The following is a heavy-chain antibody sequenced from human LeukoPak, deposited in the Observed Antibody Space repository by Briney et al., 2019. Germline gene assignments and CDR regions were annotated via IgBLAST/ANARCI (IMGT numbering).Heavy chain of an antibody. CDR1: GYTFTGYH. J-gene: IGHJ4*02. D-gene: IGHD2-2*01. CDR2: INPNSGDT. Sequence: ASVKVSCQASGYTFTGYHMHWVRQAPGQGLEWMGRINPNSGDTNYAQKFQGRVTMTRDTSISTAYMELSRLRSDDTAVYYCARDYCSSTSCLFDYWGQGTLVTVSS. CDR3: ARDYCSSTSCLFDY. V-gene: IGHV1-2*06.